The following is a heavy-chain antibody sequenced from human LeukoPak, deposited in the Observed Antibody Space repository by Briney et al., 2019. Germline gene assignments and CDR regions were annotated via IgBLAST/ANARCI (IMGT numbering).Heavy chain of an antibody. D-gene: IGHD1-7*01. Sequence: SETLSLTCAVYGGSFSGYYWSWIRQPPGKGLEWIGEINHSGSTNYNPSLKSRVTISVDTSENQFSLKLSSVTAADTAVYYCARDSELELIGWFDPWGQGTLVTVSS. CDR3: ARDSELELIGWFDP. CDR2: INHSGST. CDR1: GGSFSGYY. V-gene: IGHV4-34*01. J-gene: IGHJ5*02.